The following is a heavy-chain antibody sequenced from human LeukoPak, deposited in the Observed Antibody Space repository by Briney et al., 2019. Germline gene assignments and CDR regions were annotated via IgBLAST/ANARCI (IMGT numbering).Heavy chain of an antibody. CDR1: GYSFTNYA. D-gene: IGHD3-10*01. CDR2: INAGNGDT. V-gene: IGHV1-3*01. Sequence: ASVKVSCKASGYSFTNYAMHWVRQAPGQRLEWMGWINAGNGDTKYSQNFQGRVTITRDTSASTAYMELSSLRSEDTAVYYCARFPIYGSGSPTYYFDYWGQGTLVTGSS. CDR3: ARFPIYGSGSPTYYFDY. J-gene: IGHJ4*02.